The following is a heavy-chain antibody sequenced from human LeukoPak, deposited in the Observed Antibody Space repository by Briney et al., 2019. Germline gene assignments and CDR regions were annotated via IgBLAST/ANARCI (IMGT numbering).Heavy chain of an antibody. CDR3: ATGGTYCSSTSCNGYAFDI. J-gene: IGHJ3*02. CDR1: GDSISSGGYS. Sequence: PSETLSLTCAVSGDSISSGGYSWSWVRQPPGKGLESIGYIYHTGTTNYNPSLKSRVTMSVDTSKNQFSLKLSSVTAADTAVYYCATGGTYCSSTSCNGYAFDIWGQGTMVTVSS. D-gene: IGHD2-2*01. V-gene: IGHV4-30-2*01. CDR2: IYHTGTT.